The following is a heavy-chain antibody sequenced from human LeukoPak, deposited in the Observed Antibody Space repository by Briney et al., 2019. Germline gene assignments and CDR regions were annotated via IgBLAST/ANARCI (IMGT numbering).Heavy chain of an antibody. V-gene: IGHV1-46*01. CDR1: GYTFTSYY. J-gene: IGHJ4*02. D-gene: IGHD3-10*01. CDR2: INPSGGST. Sequence: GASVKVSCKASGYTFTSYYMHWVRQAPGQGLEWMGIINPSGGSTSYAQKFQGRVTMTRDTSTNTVYMELSSLRSEDTAVYYCATSSITMVRGYRRWGQGTLVTVSS. CDR3: ATSSITMVRGYRR.